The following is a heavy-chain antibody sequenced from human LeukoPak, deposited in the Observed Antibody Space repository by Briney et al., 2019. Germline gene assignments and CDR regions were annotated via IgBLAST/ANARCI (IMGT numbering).Heavy chain of an antibody. J-gene: IGHJ5*01. Sequence: PGGSLRLSCEASGITFGNFALSWVRQAPGQGLEWVAVISYDGSSKYYADSVKGRFTISRDNFENTLYLQMNSLKPEDTAVYYCSSLGLAVVVPASPNWFDPWGQGALVTVSS. D-gene: IGHD2-15*01. CDR3: SSLGLAVVVPASPNWFDP. CDR1: GITFGNFA. V-gene: IGHV3-30*03. CDR2: ISYDGSSK.